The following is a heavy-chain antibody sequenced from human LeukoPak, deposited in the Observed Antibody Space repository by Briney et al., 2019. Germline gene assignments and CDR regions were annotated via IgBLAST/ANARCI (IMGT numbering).Heavy chain of an antibody. CDR3: ATATSRRLRRVTIFGVVSHPHAFDI. V-gene: IGHV1-24*01. CDR2: FDPEDGET. Sequence: ASVKVSCKVSGYTLTELSMHWVRQAPGKGLEWMGGFDPEDGETIYAQKFQGRVTMTEDTSTDTAYMELSSLRSEDTAVYYCATATSRRLRRVTIFGVVSHPHAFDIWGQGTMVTVSS. D-gene: IGHD3-3*01. J-gene: IGHJ3*02. CDR1: GYTLTELS.